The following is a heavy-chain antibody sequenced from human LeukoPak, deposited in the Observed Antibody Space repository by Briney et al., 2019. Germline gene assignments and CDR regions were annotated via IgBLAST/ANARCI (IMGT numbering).Heavy chain of an antibody. Sequence: SETLSLTCAVYGGSFSGYYWSWIRQPAGKGLEWIGRIYTSGSTNYNPSLKSRVTMSVDTSKNQFSLKLSSVTAADTAVYYCARWEIGWYFDLWGRGTLVTVSS. CDR2: IYTSGST. CDR1: GGSFSGYY. J-gene: IGHJ2*01. V-gene: IGHV4-59*10. CDR3: ARWEIGWYFDL. D-gene: IGHD1-26*01.